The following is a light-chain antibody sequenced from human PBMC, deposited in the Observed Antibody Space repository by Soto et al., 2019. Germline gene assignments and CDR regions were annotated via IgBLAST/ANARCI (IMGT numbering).Light chain of an antibody. CDR3: QQYGSSPLFT. CDR2: GAS. CDR1: QSVSSSY. Sequence: EIVLTQSPGTLSLSPGERATLSCRASQSVSSSYLAWYQQKPGQAPRLLIYGASSRATGIPDRFSGSGSGTDFTLTISRLEPEDFAVYSCQQYGSSPLFTFGPGTKVDTK. J-gene: IGKJ3*01. V-gene: IGKV3-20*01.